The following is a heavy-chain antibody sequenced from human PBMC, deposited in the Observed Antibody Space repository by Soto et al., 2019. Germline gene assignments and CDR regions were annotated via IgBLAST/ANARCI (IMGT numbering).Heavy chain of an antibody. CDR3: AKWNYGSGSGAFDS. J-gene: IGHJ3*02. Sequence: VQLVESGGGLVQPGGSLRLSCAASGFTFDDYAMHWVRQAPGKGLEWVSSVSWNSGTIAYVDSVKGRFTISRDNAKNSVNLQMNSLRPEDTALYYCAKWNYGSGSGAFDSWGQGTKVTVSS. CDR1: GFTFDDYA. V-gene: IGHV3-9*01. CDR2: VSWNSGTI. D-gene: IGHD3-10*01.